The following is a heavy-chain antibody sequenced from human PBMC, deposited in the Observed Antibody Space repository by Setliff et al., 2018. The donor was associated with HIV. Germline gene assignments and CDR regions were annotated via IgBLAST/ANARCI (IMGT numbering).Heavy chain of an antibody. V-gene: IGHV4-31*03. Sequence: PSETLSLTCTVSGGSISSGGYYWSWIRQHPGKGLEWIGYIYYSGSTYYNPSLKSRVTISVDTSKNQFSLKPSSVTAADTAVYYCARALRRVTGSEWFDPWGQGTLVTVSS. CDR2: IYYSGST. CDR3: ARALRRVTGSEWFDP. CDR1: GGSISSGGYY. J-gene: IGHJ5*02. D-gene: IGHD2-21*02.